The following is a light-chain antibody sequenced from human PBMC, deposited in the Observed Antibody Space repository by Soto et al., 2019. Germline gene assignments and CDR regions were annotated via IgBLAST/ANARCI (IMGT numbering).Light chain of an antibody. Sequence: MVVTQSPLTKAFARGERCTLSCRASLSFSTSYLAWYQQKPGQPPRLLIHDASSRATGIPDRFSGSGSRTDFTLTSCRLEPEDFPVYYCQPYVSLQTFGPGAKVEIK. V-gene: IGKV3-20*01. CDR3: QPYVSLQT. J-gene: IGKJ1*01. CDR1: LSFSTSY. CDR2: DAS.